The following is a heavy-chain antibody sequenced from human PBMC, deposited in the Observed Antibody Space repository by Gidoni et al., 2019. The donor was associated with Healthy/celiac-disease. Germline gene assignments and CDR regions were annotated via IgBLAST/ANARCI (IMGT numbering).Heavy chain of an antibody. J-gene: IGHJ5*02. CDR3: ARPLGIAVAGQNNNWFDP. V-gene: IGHV4-39*07. CDR2: IYYSGST. Sequence: QLQLQESGPGLVKPSETMSITCTVSGGSISSSSYYGGWIRQPPGKGLAWIGSIYYSGSTYYNPSLKSRVTISVDTSKNQFSLKLSSVTAADTAVYYCARPLGIAVAGQNNNWFDPWGQGTLVTVSS. CDR1: GGSISSSSYY. D-gene: IGHD6-19*01.